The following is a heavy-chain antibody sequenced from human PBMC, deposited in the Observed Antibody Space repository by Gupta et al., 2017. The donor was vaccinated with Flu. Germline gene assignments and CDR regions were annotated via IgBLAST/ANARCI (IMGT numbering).Heavy chain of an antibody. V-gene: IGHV3-9*01. Sequence: EVQLVESGGGLVQPGRSLRLSCAASGFTFDDYAMNWVRQAPGKGLEWVAGLSWSGYMIGYADSVKGRFTISRDNAMNFLYLQMNSLRPEDTAIYYCARVGKPTNHASDVWGQGTMVTVSS. D-gene: IGHD2-8*01. CDR2: LSWSGYMI. CDR1: GFTFDDYA. J-gene: IGHJ3*01. CDR3: ARVGKPTNHASDV.